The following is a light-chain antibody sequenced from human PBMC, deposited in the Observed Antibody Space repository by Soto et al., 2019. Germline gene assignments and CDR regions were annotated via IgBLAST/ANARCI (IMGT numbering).Light chain of an antibody. J-gene: IGLJ1*01. CDR1: SSDVGGYDY. CDR2: EVS. CDR3: SSYTSSSTYV. Sequence: QSALTQPDSVSGSPGQSITISCTGTSSDVGGYDYVSWYQQHPGKAPKLMIYEVSNRPSGVSNRFSGSKSGSTASLTISGLQAEDEADYYCSSYTSSSTYVFGTGTKVTVL. V-gene: IGLV2-14*01.